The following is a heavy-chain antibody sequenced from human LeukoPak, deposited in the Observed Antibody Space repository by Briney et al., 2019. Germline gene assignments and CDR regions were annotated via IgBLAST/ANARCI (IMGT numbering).Heavy chain of an antibody. D-gene: IGHD3-10*01. CDR2: INDGGGSR. J-gene: IGHJ6*04. V-gene: IGHV3-23*01. Sequence: PGGALKLSFAVSGITLSNYGMSWVRQAPGKGLEWVAGINDGGGSRNDGDSVKGRITSSRDNPKSTLYLQMNSLRAEDTAVYCCARDRGFGQADVWGKPTTVTVSS. CDR1: GITLSNYG. CDR3: ARDRGFGQADV.